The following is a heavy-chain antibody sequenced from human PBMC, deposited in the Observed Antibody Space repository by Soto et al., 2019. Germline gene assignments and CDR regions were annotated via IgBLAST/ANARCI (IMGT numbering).Heavy chain of an antibody. CDR2: ISGSSSNI. V-gene: IGHV3-21*01. CDR1: GFAFNSYG. J-gene: IGHJ4*02. Sequence: VRLSCEAAGFAFNSYGINWVRQAPGKGLEWVSFISGSSSNIYYGDSVRGRFTITRDNAKKTVYLQMNRLRVEDTAIYYCARTWIRFSPNDYLGQGAPVTSST. D-gene: IGHD2-2*03. CDR3: ARTWIRFSPNDY.